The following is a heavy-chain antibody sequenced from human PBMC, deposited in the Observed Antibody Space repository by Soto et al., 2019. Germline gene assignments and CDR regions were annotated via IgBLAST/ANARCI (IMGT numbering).Heavy chain of an antibody. CDR1: GFTFSSYA. Sequence: GGSLRLSCGASGFTFSSYAMGWVRQAPEKGLEWVSAISGSGGSTYYADSVKGRFTISRDNSKNTLYLQMSSLRAEDTAVYYCAKDLYSNYFNWFEPWGQGTLVTLSS. J-gene: IGHJ5*02. V-gene: IGHV3-23*01. CDR3: AKDLYSNYFNWFEP. CDR2: ISGSGGST. D-gene: IGHD4-4*01.